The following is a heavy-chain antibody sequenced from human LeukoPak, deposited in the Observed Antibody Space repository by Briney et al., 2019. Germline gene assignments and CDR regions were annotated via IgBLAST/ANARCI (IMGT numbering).Heavy chain of an antibody. CDR3: VRDGSGSYYNPLLRY. CDR2: IRSNGGST. Sequence: GGSLRLSCSASGFTFSNYAMHWVRQAPGPGLEYVSAIRSNGGSTDYAESVEGRFTISRDNSKNTLDLQMSSLRAEDTAVYYCVRDGSGSYYNPLLRYWGQGTLVTVSS. J-gene: IGHJ4*02. D-gene: IGHD3-10*01. V-gene: IGHV3-64D*06. CDR1: GFTFSNYA.